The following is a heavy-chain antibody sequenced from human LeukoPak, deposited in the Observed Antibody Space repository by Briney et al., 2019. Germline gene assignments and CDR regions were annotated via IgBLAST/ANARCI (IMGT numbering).Heavy chain of an antibody. CDR1: GFTFSSYG. Sequence: GGSLRLSCAASGFTFSSYGMHWVRQAPGKGLEWVAFIRYDGSNKYYADSVKGRFTISRDNSKNTLYLQMNSLRAEDTAVYYCAREGAGIAARWGAFDIWGQGTMVTVSS. J-gene: IGHJ3*02. D-gene: IGHD6-6*01. CDR3: AREGAGIAARWGAFDI. V-gene: IGHV3-30*02. CDR2: IRYDGSNK.